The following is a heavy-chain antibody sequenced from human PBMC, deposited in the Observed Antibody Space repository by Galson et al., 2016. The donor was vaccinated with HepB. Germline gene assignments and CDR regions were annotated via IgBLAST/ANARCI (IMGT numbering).Heavy chain of an antibody. CDR2: ISYDGTKI. Sequence: SLRLSCAASGFTFSNYAIHWVRQAPGKGLDWVASISYDGTKINYADSVKGRFTISRDNSKNTVPLQMNSLRVDDTAVFYCAREASYVNVLDHWGQGTLVTVSS. CDR1: GFTFSNYA. V-gene: IGHV3-30*04. CDR3: AREASYVNVLDH. D-gene: IGHD5-18*01. J-gene: IGHJ4*02.